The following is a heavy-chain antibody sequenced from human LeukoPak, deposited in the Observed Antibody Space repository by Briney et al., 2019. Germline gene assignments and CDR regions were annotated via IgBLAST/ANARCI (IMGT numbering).Heavy chain of an antibody. V-gene: IGHV4-31*03. CDR2: IYYSGST. CDR3: ARGRSYYGSGSYQNWFDP. Sequence: PSETLSLTCTVSGGSFSSGGYYWSWIRQHPGKGLEWIGYIYYSGSTYYNPSLKSRVTISVDTSKNQFSLKLSSVTAADTAVYYCARGRSYYGSGSYQNWFDPWGQGTLVTVSS. J-gene: IGHJ5*02. D-gene: IGHD3-10*01. CDR1: GGSFSSGGYY.